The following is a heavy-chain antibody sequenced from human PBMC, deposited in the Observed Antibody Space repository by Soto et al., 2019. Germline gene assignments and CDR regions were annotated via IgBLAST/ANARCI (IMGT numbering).Heavy chain of an antibody. D-gene: IGHD3-9*01. CDR3: ARTSGPDYDILTGYYISGPPPQYYFDD. V-gene: IGHV1-2*04. J-gene: IGHJ4*02. CDR2: INPNSGGT. Sequence: GASVKVSCKASGYTFTGYYLHWVRQAPGQGLEWMGWINPNSGGTSYAQKFQGWVTMTRDTSISTAYMELSRLRSDDTAVYYCARTSGPDYDILTGYYISGPPPQYYFDDWGQGTLVTVSS. CDR1: GYTFTGYY.